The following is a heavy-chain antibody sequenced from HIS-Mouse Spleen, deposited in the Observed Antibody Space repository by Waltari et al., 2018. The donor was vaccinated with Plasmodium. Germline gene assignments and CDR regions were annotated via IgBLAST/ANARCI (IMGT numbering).Heavy chain of an antibody. V-gene: IGHV4-34*01. Sequence: QVQLQQWGAGLLKPSETLSLTCAVYGGSFSGYYWSWIRKPPGKGLEWFGEINHSGSTNYNPSLKSRVTISVDTSKNQFSLKLSSVTAADTAVYYCASSGSGSYYYWGQGTLVTVSS. CDR3: ASSGSGSYYY. CDR1: GGSFSGYY. CDR2: INHSGST. J-gene: IGHJ4*02. D-gene: IGHD3-10*01.